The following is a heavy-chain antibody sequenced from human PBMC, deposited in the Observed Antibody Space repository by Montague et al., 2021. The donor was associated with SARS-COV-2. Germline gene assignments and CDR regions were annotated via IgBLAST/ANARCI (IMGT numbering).Heavy chain of an antibody. CDR2: IYSTGSS. CDR3: ARRGGWPYFDF. CDR1: GGSIISYY. D-gene: IGHD6-19*01. J-gene: IGHJ4*02. V-gene: IGHV4-59*08. Sequence: SETLSLTCTVSGGSIISYYWSWIRQYPGKRLEWIGYIYSTGSSDYNPSLESRVTMSIDMSKNQFSLNLTSVTAADTAVYYCARRGGWPYFDFWGQGTLVTVPS.